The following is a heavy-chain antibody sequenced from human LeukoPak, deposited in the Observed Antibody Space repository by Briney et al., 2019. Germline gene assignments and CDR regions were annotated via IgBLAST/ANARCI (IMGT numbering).Heavy chain of an antibody. Sequence: SETLSLTCAVYGGSFSGYYWGWIRQPPGKGLEWIGEINHSGSTNYNPFLKSRVTISVDTSKNQFSLKLSSVTAADTAVYYCARLPSPYSYGYIDYWGQGTLVTVSS. J-gene: IGHJ4*02. CDR3: ARLPSPYSYGYIDY. V-gene: IGHV4-34*01. CDR2: INHSGST. D-gene: IGHD5-18*01. CDR1: GGSFSGYY.